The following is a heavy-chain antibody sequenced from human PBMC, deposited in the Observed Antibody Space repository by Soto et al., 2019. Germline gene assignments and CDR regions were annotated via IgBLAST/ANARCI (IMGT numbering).Heavy chain of an antibody. J-gene: IGHJ6*02. V-gene: IGHV3-23*01. D-gene: IGHD3-16*01. Sequence: ESGGGLVQFGGSLRLSCAASGSSFSAYAINWVRQAPGKGLEWVSAIDRSGEIAYYADSVKGRFTISRDNAKNTLYLQMNSLRAEDTAVYYCAKGGFWVHYGMDVWGPGTTVTVSS. CDR1: GSSFSAYA. CDR3: AKGGFWVHYGMDV. CDR2: IDRSGEIA.